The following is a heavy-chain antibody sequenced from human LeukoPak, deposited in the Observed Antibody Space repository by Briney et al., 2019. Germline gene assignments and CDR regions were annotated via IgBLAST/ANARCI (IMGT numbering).Heavy chain of an antibody. D-gene: IGHD3-10*01. CDR2: ISGSGGST. Sequence: PGGSLRLSCAASGFTFSSYAMSWVRQAPGKGLEWVSAISGSGGSTYYADSVKGRFTISRDNSKNTLYLQMNSLRAEDTDVYYCAKQASDYYGSGSYVPYWGQGTLATVSS. CDR1: GFTFSSYA. CDR3: AKQASDYYGSGSYVPY. V-gene: IGHV3-23*01. J-gene: IGHJ4*02.